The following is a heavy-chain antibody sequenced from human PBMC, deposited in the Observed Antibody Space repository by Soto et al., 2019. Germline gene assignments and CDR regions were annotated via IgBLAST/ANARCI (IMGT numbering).Heavy chain of an antibody. Sequence: QVQLQESGPGLVQPSVTLSLTCAVSGDSINNSHWWRWVRQTPGKGLECSGETYHSGTTNYNPSLKTRVSISIDTPKNQFTLKMNSVTAADTAVYYCAREVNSSPARGPNWFDPWGQGTLVTVSS. CDR1: GDSINNSHW. D-gene: IGHD6-13*01. CDR3: AREVNSSPARGPNWFDP. V-gene: IGHV4-4*02. J-gene: IGHJ5*02. CDR2: TYHSGTT.